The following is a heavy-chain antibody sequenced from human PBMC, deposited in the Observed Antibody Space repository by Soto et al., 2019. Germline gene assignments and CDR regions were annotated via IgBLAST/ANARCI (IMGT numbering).Heavy chain of an antibody. CDR3: ARVPSSSWYRGTFFNYYYGMDV. Sequence: QVQLQESGPGLVKPSQTLSLTCTVSGGSISSGGYYWSWIRQHPGKGLEWIGYIYYSGSTYYNPSLKSRVTISVDTSKNQFSPKLSSVTAADTAVYYCARVPSSSWYRGTFFNYYYGMDVWGQGTTVTVSS. J-gene: IGHJ6*02. CDR2: IYYSGST. V-gene: IGHV4-31*03. D-gene: IGHD6-13*01. CDR1: GGSISSGGYY.